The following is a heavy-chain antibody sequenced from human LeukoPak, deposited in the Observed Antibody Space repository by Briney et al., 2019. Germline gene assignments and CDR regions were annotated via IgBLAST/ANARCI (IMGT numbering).Heavy chain of an antibody. D-gene: IGHD2-2*02. CDR1: GYTFTRYY. CDR2: MNPNSGGT. J-gene: IGHJ4*02. Sequence: ASVKVSCKASGYTFTRYYMHWVRQAPGQGLEWMGWMNPNSGGTNYAQKFQGRVTMTRDTSISTAYMELSRLRSDDPAVYYCAPQGCSSTSCYNSPGYWGQGTLVTVSS. CDR3: APQGCSSTSCYNSPGY. V-gene: IGHV1-2*02.